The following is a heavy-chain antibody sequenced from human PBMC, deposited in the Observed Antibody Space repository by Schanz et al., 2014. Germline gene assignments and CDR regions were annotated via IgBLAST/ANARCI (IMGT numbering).Heavy chain of an antibody. CDR2: INSVGSNT. Sequence: EVQLVQSGGGLVQPGGSLRLSCAASGFTFSSHWMHWVRQDPGKGLVWVARINSVGSNTDYADSVTGRFTISRDNSKNTVYLQMNSLRAEDTAVYYCAKGRFGELSAFDIWGQGTMVTVSS. D-gene: IGHD3-10*01. J-gene: IGHJ3*02. V-gene: IGHV3-74*01. CDR1: GFTFSSHW. CDR3: AKGRFGELSAFDI.